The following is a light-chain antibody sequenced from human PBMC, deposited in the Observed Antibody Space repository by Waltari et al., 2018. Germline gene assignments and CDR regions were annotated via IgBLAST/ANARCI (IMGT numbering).Light chain of an antibody. V-gene: IGKV3-15*01. J-gene: IGKJ1*01. CDR2: AAS. Sequence: EIVMTQSPATLSVSPGERATLSCRASQSVSSNLAWYQQKPGQAPRLLIYAASARATGIPASFSGSGSGTDFTLTISSLQSEDSAVYYCQQYNNWPGTFGQGTKVEIK. CDR3: QQYNNWPGT. CDR1: QSVSSN.